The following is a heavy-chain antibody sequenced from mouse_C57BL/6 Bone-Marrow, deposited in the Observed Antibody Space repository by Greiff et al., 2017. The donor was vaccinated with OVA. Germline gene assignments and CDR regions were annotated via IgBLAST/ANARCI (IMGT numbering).Heavy chain of an antibody. CDR3: ARLGNFFDY. J-gene: IGHJ2*01. Sequence: QVQLQQPGAELVRPGTSVKLSCKASGYTFTSYWMHWVKQRPGQGLEWIGVIDPSDSYTNYNQKFKGKATLTVDTSSSTAYMQLSSLTSEDSAVYYCARLGNFFDYWGQGTTLTVSS. CDR1: GYTFTSYW. V-gene: IGHV1-59*01. CDR2: IDPSDSYT.